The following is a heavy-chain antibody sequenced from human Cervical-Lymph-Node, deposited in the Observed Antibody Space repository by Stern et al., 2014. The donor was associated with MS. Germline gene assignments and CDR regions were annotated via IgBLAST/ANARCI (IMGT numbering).Heavy chain of an antibody. Sequence: EVQLVESGGGLVKPGGSLRLSCAASGFTFKESSMNWVRQAPGKGLEWVSSISVDSGDIHYAASVKGRCTISRDNLKNSLYLQMNSLRAEDTAFYYCAREDYTQDFDYWGRGTLVTVSS. D-gene: IGHD4-11*01. V-gene: IGHV3-21*02. CDR2: ISVDSGDI. CDR3: AREDYTQDFDY. J-gene: IGHJ4*02. CDR1: GFTFKESS.